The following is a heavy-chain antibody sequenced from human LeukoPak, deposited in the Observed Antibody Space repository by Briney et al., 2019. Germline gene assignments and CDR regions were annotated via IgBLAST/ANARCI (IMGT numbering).Heavy chain of an antibody. D-gene: IGHD6-19*01. CDR1: GFTLSSYG. CDR3: AKDRSSGWYPLFDY. V-gene: IGHV3-30*18. J-gene: IGHJ4*02. CDR2: ISYDGSNK. Sequence: PGGSLRLSCAASGFTLSSYGMHWVRQAPGKGLEWVAVISYDGSNKYYADSVKGRFTISRDSPKDTLYLQMNSLRAEDTAVYYCAKDRSSGWYPLFDYWGQGTLVTVSS.